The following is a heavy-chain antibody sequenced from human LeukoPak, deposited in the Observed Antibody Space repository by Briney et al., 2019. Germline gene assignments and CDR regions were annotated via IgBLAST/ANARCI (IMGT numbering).Heavy chain of an antibody. Sequence: SETLSLTCTVSGGSISSYYWSWIRQPPGKGLEWIGYIYYSGSTNYNPSLKSRVTISVDMSKNQFSLKLSSVTAADTAVYYCARTRIAAAGEGYFDYWGQGTLVTVSS. V-gene: IGHV4-59*01. CDR2: IYYSGST. CDR1: GGSISSYY. J-gene: IGHJ4*02. CDR3: ARTRIAAAGEGYFDY. D-gene: IGHD6-13*01.